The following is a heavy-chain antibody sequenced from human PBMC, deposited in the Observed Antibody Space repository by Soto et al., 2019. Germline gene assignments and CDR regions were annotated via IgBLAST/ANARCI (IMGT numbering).Heavy chain of an antibody. CDR3: AINSHKESWFDP. V-gene: IGHV4-4*07. CDR1: NGSISNFY. J-gene: IGHJ5*02. CDR2: IHGSGSA. D-gene: IGHD5-18*01. Sequence: QVQLQESGPGLVKPSETLSLTCTVSNGSISNFYWNWIRQSAGKGLEWIGRIHGSGSATYKPSLRSGVTMSVDTSKIHFSLKVNSVTGADTAVYYCAINSHKESWFDPWGQGTLVTVSS.